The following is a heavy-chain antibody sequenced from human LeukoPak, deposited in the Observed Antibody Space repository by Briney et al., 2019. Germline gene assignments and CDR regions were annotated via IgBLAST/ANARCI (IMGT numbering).Heavy chain of an antibody. Sequence: GGSLRLSCAASGFTFSRYAMSWIRQTPGKGLEWVSYISSSSDTIYYADSVKGRFTISRDNAKNSLYLQMNSLRAEDTAVYYCASVLWFGGIFFDYWGQGTLVTVSS. CDR2: ISSSSDTI. CDR1: GFTFSRYA. V-gene: IGHV3-11*01. D-gene: IGHD3-10*01. CDR3: ASVLWFGGIFFDY. J-gene: IGHJ4*02.